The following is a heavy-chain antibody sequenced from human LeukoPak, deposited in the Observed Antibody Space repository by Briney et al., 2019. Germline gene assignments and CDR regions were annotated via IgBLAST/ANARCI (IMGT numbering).Heavy chain of an antibody. J-gene: IGHJ4*02. D-gene: IGHD6-19*01. V-gene: IGHV3-7*01. CDR2: IKPDGGEK. CDR3: AMSGWYEPHRH. Sequence: GGSLRLSCAASGFTFSSYMMTWVRQAPGKGLEWVANIKPDGGEKFYVDSVRGRFTISRDNAKNSLYIQMNSLRAEDTAVYYCAMSGWYEPHRHWGQGTLVTVSS. CDR1: GFTFSSYM.